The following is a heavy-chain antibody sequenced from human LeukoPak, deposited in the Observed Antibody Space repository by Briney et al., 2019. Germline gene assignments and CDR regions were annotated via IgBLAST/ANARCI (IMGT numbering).Heavy chain of an antibody. V-gene: IGHV4-59*12. CDR3: ARGRRIVVAKRGCAFDI. D-gene: IGHD3-22*01. Sequence: KASETLSLTCTVSGGSISSYYWSWIRQPPGKGLEWIGYIYYSGSTNYNPSLKSRVTISVDTSKNQFSLKLSSVTAADTAVYYCARGRRIVVAKRGCAFDIWGQGTMVTVSS. CDR2: IYYSGST. CDR1: GGSISSYY. J-gene: IGHJ3*02.